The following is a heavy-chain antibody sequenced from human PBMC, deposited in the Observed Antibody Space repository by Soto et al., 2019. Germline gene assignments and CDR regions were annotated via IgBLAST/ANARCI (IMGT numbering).Heavy chain of an antibody. CDR2: IYYSGST. CDR1: GGSISSYY. J-gene: IGHJ4*02. CDR3: ARRYGTLFDY. V-gene: IGHV4-59*08. D-gene: IGHD4-17*01. Sequence: QVELQESGPGLVKPSETLSLTCTVSGGSISSYYWSWMPQPPGKGLEWIGYIYYSGSTNYNPSLKRRVTISVDTSNTQFSPKLSSVTPADTTVYYCARRYGTLFDYWGPGTLVTVSS.